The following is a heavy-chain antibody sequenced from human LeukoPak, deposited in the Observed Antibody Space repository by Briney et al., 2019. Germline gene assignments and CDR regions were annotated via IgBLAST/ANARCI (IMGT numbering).Heavy chain of an antibody. CDR3: ARVPGFCSSTSCYTEPFDY. D-gene: IGHD2-2*02. CDR1: GYSISSGYY. J-gene: IGHJ4*02. Sequence: KPSETLSLTCTVSGYSISSGYYWGWIRQPPGKGLEWIGCIYHSGSTYYNPSLKSRVTISVDTSKNQFSLKLSSVTAADTAVYYCARVPGFCSSTSCYTEPFDYWGQGTLVTVSS. V-gene: IGHV4-38-2*02. CDR2: IYHSGST.